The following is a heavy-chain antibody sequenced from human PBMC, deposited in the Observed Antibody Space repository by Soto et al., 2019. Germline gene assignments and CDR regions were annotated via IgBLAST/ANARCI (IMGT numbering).Heavy chain of an antibody. CDR3: ATRYSGYEAW. CDR1: GFTFSNHA. V-gene: IGHV3-23*01. Sequence: GGSLRLSCAASGFTFSNHAMTWVRQAPGKGLEWVSVISDSGVSTYYADSVKGRFTISRDNSKNTLSLQMNSLRAEDTAVYYCATRYSGYEAWWGQGTLVTVSS. CDR2: ISDSGVST. D-gene: IGHD5-12*01. J-gene: IGHJ4*02.